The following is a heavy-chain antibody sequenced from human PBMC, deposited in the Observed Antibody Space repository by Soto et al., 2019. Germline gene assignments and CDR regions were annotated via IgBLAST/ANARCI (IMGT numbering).Heavy chain of an antibody. CDR3: ARVTFLIVGSVFSTPFDF. D-gene: IGHD1-26*01. CDR1: GASVSSGGFS. V-gene: IGHV4-61*08. J-gene: IGHJ4*02. Sequence: XETLSLTCTVAGASVSSGGFSWSWIRQPPGKGLEWIGSISYSGSTTYYPSLRSRVTISVDTSKNQFSLRLNSVTAADTAIYFCARVTFLIVGSVFSTPFDFWGQGTLVTVSS. CDR2: ISYSGST.